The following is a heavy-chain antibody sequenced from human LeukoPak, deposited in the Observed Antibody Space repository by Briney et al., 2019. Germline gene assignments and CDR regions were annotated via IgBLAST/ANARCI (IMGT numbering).Heavy chain of an antibody. CDR3: APFQTVAAYFDY. D-gene: IGHD6-19*01. CDR1: GGSISSGDYY. J-gene: IGHJ4*02. Sequence: SETLSLTCTVSGGSISSGDYYWSWIRQPPGKGLEWIGYIYYSGSTYYNPSLKSRVTISVDTSKNQFSLKLSSVTAADTAVYYCAPFQTVAAYFDYWGQGTLVTVSS. V-gene: IGHV4-30-4*01. CDR2: IYYSGST.